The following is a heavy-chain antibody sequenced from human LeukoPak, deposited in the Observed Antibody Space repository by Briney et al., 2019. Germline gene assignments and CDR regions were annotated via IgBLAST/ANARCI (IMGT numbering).Heavy chain of an antibody. D-gene: IGHD3-10*01. CDR2: INTNTGNP. J-gene: IGHJ6*03. CDR1: GYTFTSYA. V-gene: IGHV7-4-1*02. Sequence: GASVKVSCKASGYTFTSYAMNWVRQAPGQGLEWMGWINTNTGNPTYAQGFTGRFVFSLDTSVSTAYLQISSLKAEDTAVYYCARGGADYYYGYQDYYYYMDVWGKGTTVTISS. CDR3: ARGGADYYYGYQDYYYYMDV.